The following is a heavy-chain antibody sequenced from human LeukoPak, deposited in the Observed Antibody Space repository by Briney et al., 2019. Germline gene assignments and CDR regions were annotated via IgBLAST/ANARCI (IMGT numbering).Heavy chain of an antibody. V-gene: IGHV4-59*01. D-gene: IGHD1-26*01. J-gene: IGHJ6*02. CDR1: DGSTNSYY. CDR2: IYYNGNT. Sequence: SETLSLTCSVSDGSTNSYYWNWIRRPPGKGLEWIGYIYYNGNTNYSPSLKSRATMSVDTSKNLFSLKVSSVTAADTAVYYCARGRSNYYGMDVWGQGTTVTVSS. CDR3: ARGRSNYYGMDV.